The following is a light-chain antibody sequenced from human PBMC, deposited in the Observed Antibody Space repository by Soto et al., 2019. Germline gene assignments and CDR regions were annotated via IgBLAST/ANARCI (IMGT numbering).Light chain of an antibody. CDR3: CSYAGSSTLRV. V-gene: IGLV2-23*01. Sequence: QAVVTQPASVSGSPGQSITISCTGTSSDVGSYNLVSWYQQHPGKAPKLMIYEGSKRPSGVSNRFSGSKSGNTASLTISGLQAEDEADYYCCSYAGSSTLRVFGTGTKVTVL. J-gene: IGLJ1*01. CDR1: SSDVGSYNL. CDR2: EGS.